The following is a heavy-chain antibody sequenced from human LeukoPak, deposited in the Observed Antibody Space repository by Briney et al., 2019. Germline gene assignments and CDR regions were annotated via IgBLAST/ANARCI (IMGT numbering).Heavy chain of an antibody. D-gene: IGHD3-10*01. J-gene: IGHJ4*02. Sequence: ASVKVSCKASGYIITNYYMHWVRQAPGRGLEWMGIINPSSGSTIYAHKVQGRVTMTRDMSTSTVYMELSSLRSEDTAVYYCARVESWESNISNYLDYWGQGTLVTVSS. CDR3: ARVESWESNISNYLDY. V-gene: IGHV1-46*01. CDR1: GYIITNYY. CDR2: INPSSGST.